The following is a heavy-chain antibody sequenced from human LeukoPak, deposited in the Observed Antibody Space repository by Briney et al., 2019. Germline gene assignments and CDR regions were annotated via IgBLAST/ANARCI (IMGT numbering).Heavy chain of an antibody. V-gene: IGHV3-30-3*01. CDR2: ISYDGSNK. Sequence: PGGSLRLSCSASGFTLTWHVMHWVRQAPGKGLEWVAVISYDGSNKYYADSVKGRFTISRDNSKNTLYLQMNSLRAEDTAVYYCARDRFDWLLSTVFDYWGQGTLVTVSS. CDR1: GFTLTWHV. CDR3: ARDRFDWLLSTVFDY. D-gene: IGHD3-9*01. J-gene: IGHJ4*02.